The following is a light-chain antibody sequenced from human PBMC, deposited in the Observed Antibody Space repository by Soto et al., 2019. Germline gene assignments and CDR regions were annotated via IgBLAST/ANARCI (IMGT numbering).Light chain of an antibody. CDR2: GAS. V-gene: IGKV3-15*01. CDR1: QSVSSN. J-gene: IGKJ2*01. CDR3: QQYNNWRRS. Sequence: EIVMTQSPATLSVSPGERATVSCRASQSVSSNLAWYQQKPGQAPRLLIYGASTRATGIPARFSGSGSGTEVTLTISSLQTEDFAVYYCQQYNNWRRSFGQGTKLEIK.